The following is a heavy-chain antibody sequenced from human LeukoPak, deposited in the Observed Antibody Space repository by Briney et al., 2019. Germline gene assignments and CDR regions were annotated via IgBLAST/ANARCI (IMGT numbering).Heavy chain of an antibody. Sequence: GGSLRLSCAVSGFTVSANYMTWVRQAPGKGLEWVSGISGSGGSTYYADSVKGRFTIARDNSKNTLYLQMNSLRAEDTAVYYCAKGNCRGTSCYSDYWGQGTLVTVSS. CDR3: AKGNCRGTSCYSDY. CDR1: GFTVSANY. V-gene: IGHV3-23*01. D-gene: IGHD2-2*02. J-gene: IGHJ4*02. CDR2: ISGSGGST.